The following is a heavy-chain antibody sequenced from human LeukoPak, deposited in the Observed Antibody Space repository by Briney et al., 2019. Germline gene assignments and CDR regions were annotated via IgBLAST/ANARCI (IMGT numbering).Heavy chain of an antibody. D-gene: IGHD6-13*01. J-gene: IGHJ4*02. CDR1: GGSISSYY. CDR2: IYYSGST. Sequence: SETLSLTCTVSGGSISSYYWSWIRQPPGKGLEWIGYIYYSGSTNYNPSLKSRVTISVDTSKNQFSLKLSSVTAADTAVYYCARGSLASSSSDYWGQGTLVTVSS. V-gene: IGHV4-59*01. CDR3: ARGSLASSSSDY.